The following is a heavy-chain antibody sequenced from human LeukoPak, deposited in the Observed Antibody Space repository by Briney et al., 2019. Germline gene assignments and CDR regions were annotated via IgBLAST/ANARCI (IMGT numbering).Heavy chain of an antibody. D-gene: IGHD3-22*01. Sequence: GGSLRLSCTASGFTFSSYDMHWVRQATGKGLEWVSVIGTAGDTYYSDSVKGRFTIDRDNSKNTVYLQMNSLRPDDTAIYLCARQEARNYYYEGLDYWGQGNLVTVSS. CDR2: IGTAGDT. V-gene: IGHV3-13*01. CDR3: ARQEARNYYYEGLDY. CDR1: GFTFSSYD. J-gene: IGHJ4*02.